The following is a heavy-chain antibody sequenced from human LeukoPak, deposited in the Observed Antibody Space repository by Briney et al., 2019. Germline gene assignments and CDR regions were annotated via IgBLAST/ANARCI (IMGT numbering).Heavy chain of an antibody. D-gene: IGHD6-13*01. J-gene: IGHJ4*02. V-gene: IGHV3-23*01. CDR1: GFTFSSYG. CDR2: ISGSGGST. Sequence: GGSLRLSCAASGFTFSSYGMSWVRQAPGKGLEWVSAISGSGGSTYYADSVKGRFTISRDNSKNTLYLQMNSLRAEDTAVYYCAKDRSSWYSEKIFDYWGQGTLVTVSS. CDR3: AKDRSSWYSEKIFDY.